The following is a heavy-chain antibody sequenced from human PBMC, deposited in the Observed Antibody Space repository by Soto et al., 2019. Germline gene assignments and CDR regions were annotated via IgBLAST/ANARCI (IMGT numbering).Heavy chain of an antibody. V-gene: IGHV4-30-4*01. Sequence: PSETLSLTCPVSGGSSSSGDYYWSWIRQPPGKGLEWIGYIYYSGSTYYNPSLKSRVTISVDTSKNQFSLKLSSVTAADTAVYYCARGFGTTVTTGCLDYWGQGTLVTVSS. J-gene: IGHJ4*02. CDR3: ARGFGTTVTTGCLDY. D-gene: IGHD4-4*01. CDR2: IYYSGST. CDR1: GGSSSSGDYY.